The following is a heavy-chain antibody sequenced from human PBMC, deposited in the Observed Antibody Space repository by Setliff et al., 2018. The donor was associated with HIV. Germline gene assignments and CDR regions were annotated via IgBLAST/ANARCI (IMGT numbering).Heavy chain of an antibody. D-gene: IGHD2-21*01. V-gene: IGHV4-31*03. CDR3: ARGRPFGKFVDYFDS. J-gene: IGHJ4*02. CDR2: IFYNENT. CDR1: GGSISSGGYY. Sequence: SETLSLTCTVSGGSISSGGYYWNWIRQHPGKGLEWIGYIFYNENTQYDPSLKSRVSTSVDTSKNQFSLNLRTVTAADTAIYFCARGRPFGKFVDYFDSWGQGKLVTVSS.